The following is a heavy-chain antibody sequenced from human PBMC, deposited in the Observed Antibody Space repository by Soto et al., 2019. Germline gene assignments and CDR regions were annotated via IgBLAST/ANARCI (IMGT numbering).Heavy chain of an antibody. D-gene: IGHD6-19*01. V-gene: IGHV3-21*01. CDR3: ARDVMLLGTGVGTEEFGY. Sequence: EVQLVESGGGLVKPGGSLRLSCAVSGFTFSSFNMNWVRQAPGKGLEWVSSISTSSRYIYYADSVKGRFTISRDNAKNSLDLQMNSLRAEDTAVYYCARDVMLLGTGVGTEEFGYWGQGTLVTVSS. J-gene: IGHJ4*02. CDR1: GFTFSSFN. CDR2: ISTSSRYI.